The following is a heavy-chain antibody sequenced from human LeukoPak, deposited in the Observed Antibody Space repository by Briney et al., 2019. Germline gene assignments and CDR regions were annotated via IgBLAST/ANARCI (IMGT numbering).Heavy chain of an antibody. D-gene: IGHD1-7*01. CDR1: GYTFTSYG. Sequence: ASVKVSCKASGYTFTSYGISWVRQAPGQGREWMGWISAYNGNTNYTQKLQGRVTMTTDTSTSTAYMELRSLRSDDTAVYYCARVRVNWNSLDYWGQGTLVTVSS. J-gene: IGHJ4*02. CDR2: ISAYNGNT. CDR3: ARVRVNWNSLDY. V-gene: IGHV1-18*01.